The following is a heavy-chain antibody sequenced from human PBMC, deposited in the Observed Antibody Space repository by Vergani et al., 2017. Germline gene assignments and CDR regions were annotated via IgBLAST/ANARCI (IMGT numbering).Heavy chain of an antibody. V-gene: IGHV4-39*01. Sequence: QVQLQELGPGLVKPSETLSLTCTVSNDSVSNTFYYWGWIRQTPGKGLEWIGSIYYSGSTYYNPSLESRVTMSVDTSKSQFSLKLSSVTAADTAVYYCAGHGIVGGTGANYFDYWGQGALVTVSS. J-gene: IGHJ4*02. CDR2: IYYSGST. CDR3: AGHGIVGGTGANYFDY. CDR1: NDSVSNTFYY. D-gene: IGHD1-26*01.